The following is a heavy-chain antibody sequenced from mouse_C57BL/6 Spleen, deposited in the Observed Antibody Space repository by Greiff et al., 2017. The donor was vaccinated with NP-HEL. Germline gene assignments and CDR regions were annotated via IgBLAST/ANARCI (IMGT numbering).Heavy chain of an antibody. CDR3: ARGGDYSCNFYYAMDY. CDR2: IYPGSGST. CDR1: GYTFTSYW. Sequence: VQLQQPGAELVKPGASVKMSCKASGYTFTSYWITWVKQRPGQGLEWIGDIYPGSGSTNYNEKFKSKATLTVDTSSSTAYMQLSSLTSEDSAVYYCARGGDYSCNFYYAMDYWGQGTSVTVSS. J-gene: IGHJ4*01. D-gene: IGHD2-1*01. V-gene: IGHV1-55*01.